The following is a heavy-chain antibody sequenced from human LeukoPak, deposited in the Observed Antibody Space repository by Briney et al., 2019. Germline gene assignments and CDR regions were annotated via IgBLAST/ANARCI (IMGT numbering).Heavy chain of an antibody. Sequence: SETLSLTCTVSGGSISRSSYYWGWIRQPPGKGLEWIGSIYYSGSTYHNPSLKSRVTISVDTSKNQFSLKLSSVTAADTAVYYCAVYGSASEHYFDYWGQGTLVTVSS. CDR1: GGSISRSSYY. CDR2: IYYSGST. J-gene: IGHJ4*02. CDR3: AVYGSASEHYFDY. V-gene: IGHV4-39*01. D-gene: IGHD3-10*01.